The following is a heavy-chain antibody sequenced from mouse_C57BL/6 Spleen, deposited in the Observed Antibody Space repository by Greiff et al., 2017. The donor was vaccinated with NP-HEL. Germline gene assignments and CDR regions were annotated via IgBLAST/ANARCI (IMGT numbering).Heavy chain of an antibody. Sequence: EVKLLESGGGLVQPGGSLSLSCAASGFTFTDYYMSWVRQPPGKALEWLGFISNKANGYTTEYSASVKGRFTISRDNSQSILYLQMNALRAEDSATYYCARYSCGSGFDYWGQGTTLTVSS. CDR1: GFTFTDYY. J-gene: IGHJ2*01. V-gene: IGHV7-3*01. CDR2: ISNKANGYTT. D-gene: IGHD3-2*02. CDR3: ARYSCGSGFDY.